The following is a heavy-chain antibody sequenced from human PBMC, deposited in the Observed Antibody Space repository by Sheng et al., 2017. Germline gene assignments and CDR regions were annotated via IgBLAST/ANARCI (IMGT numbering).Heavy chain of an antibody. D-gene: IGHD4-17*01. V-gene: IGHV3-23*04. Sequence: EVQLVESGGGLVQPGGSLRLSCAASGFTFSSYAMSWVRQAPGKGLEWVSAISGSGGSTYYADSVKGRFTISRDNSKNTLYLQMNSLRAEDTAVYYCATTAPHDYGDYRRRETAFDIWGQGTMVTVSS. CDR1: GFTFSSYA. CDR2: ISGSGGST. J-gene: IGHJ3*02. CDR3: ATTAPHDYGDYRRRETAFDI.